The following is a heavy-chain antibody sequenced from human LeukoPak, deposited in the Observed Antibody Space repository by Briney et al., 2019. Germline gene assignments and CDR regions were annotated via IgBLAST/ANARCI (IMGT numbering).Heavy chain of an antibody. Sequence: SETLSLTCAVYGGSFSGYYWSWIRQPPGKGLEWIGEINHSGSTNYNPSLKSRVTISVDTSKNQFSLKLSSVTAADTAVYYCARTYFDYWGQGTLVTVSS. CDR2: INHSGST. CDR1: GGSFSGYY. CDR3: ARTYFDY. V-gene: IGHV4-34*01. J-gene: IGHJ4*02.